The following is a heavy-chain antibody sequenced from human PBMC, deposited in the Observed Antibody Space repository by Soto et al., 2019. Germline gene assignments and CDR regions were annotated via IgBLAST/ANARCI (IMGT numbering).Heavy chain of an antibody. D-gene: IGHD1-26*01. V-gene: IGHV3-30*18. CDR3: AKGGGSARDFDY. CDR2: TSYDGNNT. CDR1: GFTFGNYG. J-gene: IGHJ4*02. Sequence: QVQLVDSGGDVVQPGGSLRLSCTGSGFTFGNYGMHWVRQAPGKGLEWVASTSYDGNNTYYADSLKGRFTISRDNSKKMVYLQMTSLGPEDTAVYYCAKGGGSARDFDYWGQGALVTVSS.